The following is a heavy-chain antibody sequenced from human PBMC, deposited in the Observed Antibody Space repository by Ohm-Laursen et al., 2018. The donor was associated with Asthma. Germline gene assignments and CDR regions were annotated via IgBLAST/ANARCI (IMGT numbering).Heavy chain of an antibody. J-gene: IGHJ4*02. CDR2: ISYDGSNK. CDR1: GFTFSSYA. D-gene: IGHD6-19*01. V-gene: IGHV3-30-3*01. CDR3: VRDIGVSGWCVLDFDH. Sequence: SLRLSCTASGFTFSSYAMHWVRQAPGKGLEWVAVISYDGSNKYYADSVKGRFTISRDIAKNTLYLEMNSLRAEDTAVYYCVRDIGVSGWCVLDFDHWGQGTLVTVSS.